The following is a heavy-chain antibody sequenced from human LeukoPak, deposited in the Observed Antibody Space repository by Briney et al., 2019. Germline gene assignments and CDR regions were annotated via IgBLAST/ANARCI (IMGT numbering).Heavy chain of an antibody. CDR1: GVTVSSNY. CDR3: ARLRGEAGTHLSYDY. J-gene: IGHJ4*02. V-gene: IGHV3-66*04. Sequence: GGSLRLSCAASGVTVSSNYMTWVRQAPGKGLEWVSVIYSGGSSFYVDSVKGRFTISRDNSKNTLYLQMNSLRVEDTAVYYCARLRGEAGTHLSYDYWGQGTLVTVSS. D-gene: IGHD1-1*01. CDR2: IYSGGSS.